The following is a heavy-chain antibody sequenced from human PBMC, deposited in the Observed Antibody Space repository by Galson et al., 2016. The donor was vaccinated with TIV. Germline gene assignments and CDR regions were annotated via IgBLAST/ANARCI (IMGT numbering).Heavy chain of an antibody. D-gene: IGHD4-17*01. J-gene: IGHJ4*02. V-gene: IGHV1-2*02. CDR2: INPNSGDT. CDR3: ARDLDSTVTAPFDY. Sequence: VRQAPGQGLERMGWINPNSGDTNYAQNFQDRVTMTRDTSIRTAYMELSRLKSDDTAVYYCARDLDSTVTAPFDYWGQGTLVTISS.